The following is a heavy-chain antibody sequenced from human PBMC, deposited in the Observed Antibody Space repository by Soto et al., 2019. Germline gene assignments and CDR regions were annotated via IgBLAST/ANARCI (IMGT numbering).Heavy chain of an antibody. J-gene: IGHJ6*02. Sequence: ASVKVSCKASGGTFSSYAISWVRQAPGQGLEWMGGIIPIFGTANYAQKFQGRVTITADESTSTAYMDLSSLRSEDMAVYYCARSYYDILTGPTENYYYYGMDVWGQGTTVTVSS. CDR3: ARSYYDILTGPTENYYYYGMDV. V-gene: IGHV1-69*13. D-gene: IGHD3-9*01. CDR1: GGTFSSYA. CDR2: IIPIFGTA.